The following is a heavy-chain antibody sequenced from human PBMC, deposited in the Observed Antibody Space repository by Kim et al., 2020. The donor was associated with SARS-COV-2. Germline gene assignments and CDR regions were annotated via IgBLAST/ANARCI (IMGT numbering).Heavy chain of an antibody. Sequence: GGSLRLSCAASGFTFSSYGMHWVRQAPGKGLEWVAVIWYDGSNKYYADSVKGRFTISRDNSKNTLYLQMNSLRAEDTAVYYCARDRTIFGVVIFDYWGQGTRVTVSS. CDR1: GFTFSSYG. J-gene: IGHJ4*02. D-gene: IGHD3-3*01. CDR3: ARDRTIFGVVIFDY. CDR2: IWYDGSNK. V-gene: IGHV3-33*01.